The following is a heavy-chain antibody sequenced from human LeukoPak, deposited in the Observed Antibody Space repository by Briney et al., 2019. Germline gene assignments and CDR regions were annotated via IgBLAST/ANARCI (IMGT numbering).Heavy chain of an antibody. Sequence: SSETLSLTCTVSGGSISSYYWSWIRQPPGKGLEWIGYIYYSGSTNYNPSLKSRVTISVDTSKNQFSLKLSSVTAADTAVYYCARTVVPASALYYYYYCMDVWGKGTTVTVSS. CDR2: IYYSGST. CDR1: GGSISSYY. CDR3: ARTVVPASALYYYYYCMDV. V-gene: IGHV4-59*01. D-gene: IGHD2-2*01. J-gene: IGHJ6*03.